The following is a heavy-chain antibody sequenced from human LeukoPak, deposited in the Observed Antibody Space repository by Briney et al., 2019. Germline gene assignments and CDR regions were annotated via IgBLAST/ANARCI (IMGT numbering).Heavy chain of an antibody. J-gene: IGHJ4*02. CDR3: ARARWLYSRLYYFDY. CDR2: IYYSGST. Sequence: SETLSLTCTLPGDSISSYYWSWIRQPPGKGLEWIGYIYYSGSTNYNPSLKSRVTISVDTSKNQFSLKLSSVTAADTAVYYCARARWLYSRLYYFDYWGQGTLVTVSS. V-gene: IGHV4-59*01. D-gene: IGHD6-13*01. CDR1: GDSISSYY.